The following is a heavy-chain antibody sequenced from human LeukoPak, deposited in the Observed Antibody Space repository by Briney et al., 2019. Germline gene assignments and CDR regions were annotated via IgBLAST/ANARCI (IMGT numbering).Heavy chain of an antibody. CDR2: IYSGGST. Sequence: GGSLRLSCAASGFTFSNYEMNWVRQAPGKGLEWVSLIYSGGSTYYADSVKGRFTISRDNSKNTLYLQMNSLRAEDTAVYYCARDGTYYYYYYYMDVWGKGTTVTISS. CDR3: ARDGTYYYYYYYMDV. CDR1: GFTFSNYE. J-gene: IGHJ6*03. V-gene: IGHV3-66*01. D-gene: IGHD1-1*01.